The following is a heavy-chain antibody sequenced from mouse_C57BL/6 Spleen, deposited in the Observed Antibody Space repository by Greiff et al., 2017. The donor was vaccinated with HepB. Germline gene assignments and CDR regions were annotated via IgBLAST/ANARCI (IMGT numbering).Heavy chain of an antibody. CDR1: GYTFTDYD. CDR2: IYPGSGNT. J-gene: IGHJ2*01. Sequence: QVQLLQSGPELVKPGASVKISCKASGYTFTDYDINWVQQSPGQGLEWIGCIYPGSGNTKYNEKFKGKATLTVDTSTSTAYMQHSSLTSEDSAVYICATFDYWGQGTTLTVSS. V-gene: IGHV1-84*01. CDR3: ATFDY.